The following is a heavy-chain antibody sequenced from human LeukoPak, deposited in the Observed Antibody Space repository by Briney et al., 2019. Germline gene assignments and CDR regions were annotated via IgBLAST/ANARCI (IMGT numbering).Heavy chain of an antibody. J-gene: IGHJ5*02. CDR3: ARDSSAVVTARYNWFDP. CDR1: GGTFSSYA. Sequence: SVKVSCKASGGTFSSYAISWVRQAPGQGLEWMGRIIPILGLANYAQKFQGRVTITADKSTSTAYMELSSLRSEDTAVYYCARDSSAVVTARYNWFDPWGQGTLVTVSS. V-gene: IGHV1-69*04. D-gene: IGHD2-21*02. CDR2: IIPILGLA.